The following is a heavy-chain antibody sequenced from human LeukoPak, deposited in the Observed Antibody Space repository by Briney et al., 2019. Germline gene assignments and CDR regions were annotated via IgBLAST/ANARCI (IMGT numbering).Heavy chain of an antibody. D-gene: IGHD4-23*01. V-gene: IGHV4-59*01. CDR3: ARGTYYGGTLFDY. Sequence: SETLSLTCTVPGGSISSYYWSWIRQPPGKGLEWIGYIYYSGSTNYNPSLKSRVTISVDTSKNQFSLKLSSVTAADTAVYYCARGTYYGGTLFDYWGQETLVTVSS. CDR1: GGSISSYY. J-gene: IGHJ4*02. CDR2: IYYSGST.